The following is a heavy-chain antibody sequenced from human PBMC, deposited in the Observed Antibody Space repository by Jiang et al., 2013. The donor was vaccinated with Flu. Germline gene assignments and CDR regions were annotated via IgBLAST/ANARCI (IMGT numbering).Heavy chain of an antibody. CDR3: ARLGFSRRGGMDV. CDR1: GASISGNY. J-gene: IGHJ6*02. V-gene: IGHV4-59*08. CDR2: IHFSGSI. D-gene: IGHD1-26*01. Sequence: LLKPSETLSLNCSVSGASISGNYWNWIRQPPGKGLEWIGYIHFSGSIKYNPSLESRVTISQDTSKNQFSLKLSSVTAADTATYYCARLGFSRRGGMDVWG.